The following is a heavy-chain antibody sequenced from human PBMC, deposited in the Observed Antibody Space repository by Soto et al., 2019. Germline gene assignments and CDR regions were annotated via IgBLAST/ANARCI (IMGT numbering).Heavy chain of an antibody. CDR3: TRAWGTGGFDRFEP. D-gene: IGHD3-16*01. J-gene: IGHJ5*02. Sequence: QVQLLQSGAEVKKPGASVKVSCKASGYTFASYYIHWVRQAPGQAHEWVGLINPTGGNTDYEQAFQGRITMTSDTSTSTVYMELSSLAPEDTAIYFCTRAWGTGGFDRFEPWGQGTLVIVSS. V-gene: IGHV1-46*03. CDR1: GYTFASYY. CDR2: INPTGGNT.